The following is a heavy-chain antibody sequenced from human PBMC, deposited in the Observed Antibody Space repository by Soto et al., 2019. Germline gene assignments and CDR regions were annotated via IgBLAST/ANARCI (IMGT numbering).Heavy chain of an antibody. Sequence: EVQLVESGGGLVQPGGSLSLSCEASGFIFRNSWMTWVRQPPGKGQEWVASINVDGGEIYYVGSVRGGFTVSRDNAKNALYLHRNSLRAEVTAVYYCARDDGQKTLAYWCQGTLVTVSS. V-gene: IGHV3-7*03. CDR1: GFIFRNSW. J-gene: IGHJ4*02. CDR2: INVDGGEI. CDR3: ARDDGQKTLAY.